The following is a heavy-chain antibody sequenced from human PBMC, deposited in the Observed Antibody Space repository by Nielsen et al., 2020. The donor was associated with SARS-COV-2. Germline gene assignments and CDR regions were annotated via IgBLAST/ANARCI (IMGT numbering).Heavy chain of an antibody. CDR3: ARDWGDSSGYYADY. CDR2: IATNTGNT. D-gene: IGHD3-22*01. CDR1: GYTFTNYN. Sequence: ASVKVSCKASGYTFTNYNIAWVRQAPGQGLEWMGWIATNTGNTNYAQNFQGRVTMTTDTSTSTAYMELRSLTSDDTAVYYCARDWGDSSGYYADYWGQGTLVTVSS. J-gene: IGHJ4*02. V-gene: IGHV1-18*01.